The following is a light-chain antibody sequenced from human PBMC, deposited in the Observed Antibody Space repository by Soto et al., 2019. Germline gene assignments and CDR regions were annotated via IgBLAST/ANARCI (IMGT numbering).Light chain of an antibody. J-gene: IGKJ2*01. CDR2: VAS. CDR3: QQSHSSAYT. CDR1: QSIARH. V-gene: IGKV1-39*01. Sequence: DIQMTQSPSSLYASVGDRVTITCRASQSIARHLNWYQQRPGRAPKFLNYVASGLQSGVPSRFSGSGSGTDFTLIISTPQPEDFATYYCQQSHSSAYTFGQGTKLEIK.